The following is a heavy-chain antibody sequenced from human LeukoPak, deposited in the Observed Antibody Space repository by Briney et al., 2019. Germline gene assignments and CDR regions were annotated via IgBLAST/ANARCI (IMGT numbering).Heavy chain of an antibody. CDR2: IYGGGST. J-gene: IGHJ5*02. D-gene: IGHD3-10*01. CDR1: GFTVSSSY. CDR3: AKLLWFGDSSWFDP. V-gene: IGHV3-53*01. Sequence: PGGSLRLSCAASGFTVSSSYMIWVRQAPGKGLEWVSIIYGGGSTYYADSVKGRFTISRDNSKSTLYLQMNSLRAEDTAVYYCAKLLWFGDSSWFDPWGQGTLVTVSS.